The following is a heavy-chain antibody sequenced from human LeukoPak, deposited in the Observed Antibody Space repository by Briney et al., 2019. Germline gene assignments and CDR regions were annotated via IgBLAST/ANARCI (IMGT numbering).Heavy chain of an antibody. D-gene: IGHD3-22*01. V-gene: IGHV3-30-3*01. J-gene: IGHJ3*02. Sequence: PGRSLRLSCAASGFTFSNYAMHWVRQAPGKGLEWVAVISYDGTNKYYADSVKGRFTISRDNSKNTMYLQMNSLRAEDTAMSYCARAPMSYDSSGFGGAFDIWGQGTMVTVSS. CDR2: ISYDGTNK. CDR3: ARAPMSYDSSGFGGAFDI. CDR1: GFTFSNYA.